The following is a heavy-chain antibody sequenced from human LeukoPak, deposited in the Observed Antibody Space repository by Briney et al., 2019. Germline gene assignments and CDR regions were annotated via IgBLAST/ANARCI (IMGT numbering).Heavy chain of an antibody. CDR1: GYTFTSYG. Sequence: ASVKVSCKASGYTFTSYGISWVRQAPGQGLEWMGWISAYNGNTNYAQKLQGRVTMTTDTSTSTAYMKLRSLRSDDTAVYYCARVTSITMVRGVIMDYYYGMDVWGQGTTVTVSS. CDR2: ISAYNGNT. D-gene: IGHD3-10*01. J-gene: IGHJ6*02. CDR3: ARVTSITMVRGVIMDYYYGMDV. V-gene: IGHV1-18*01.